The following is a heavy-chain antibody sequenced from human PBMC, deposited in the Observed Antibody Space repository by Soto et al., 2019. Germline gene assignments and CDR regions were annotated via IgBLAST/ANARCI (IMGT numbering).Heavy chain of an antibody. CDR2: IIPIFGTT. J-gene: IGHJ4*02. Sequence: SVKVSCKASGGTFSSYAISWVRQAPGQGLEWMGGIIPIFGTTKHAQKFQGRVTSTADDSTSTVYMELSRLTSEDTALYYCARNNYYDSSGYYYFDYWGQGTPVIVSS. CDR1: GGTFSSYA. V-gene: IGHV1-69*13. CDR3: ARNNYYDSSGYYYFDY. D-gene: IGHD3-22*01.